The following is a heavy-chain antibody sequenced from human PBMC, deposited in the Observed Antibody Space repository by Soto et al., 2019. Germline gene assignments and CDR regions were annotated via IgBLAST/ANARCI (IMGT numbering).Heavy chain of an antibody. Sequence: QVQLVESGGGVVQPGRSLRLSCAASGFTFRTYAMHWVRQAPGKGLEWVAAMSYDGTMENYADSVKGRFTISRDNSKNTLYLQMNSLRVEDTAVYYCARDWAESSGWYFDYWGQGTLVTVSS. CDR1: GFTFRTYA. V-gene: IGHV3-30-3*01. CDR3: ARDWAESSGWYFDY. D-gene: IGHD6-19*01. CDR2: MSYDGTME. J-gene: IGHJ4*02.